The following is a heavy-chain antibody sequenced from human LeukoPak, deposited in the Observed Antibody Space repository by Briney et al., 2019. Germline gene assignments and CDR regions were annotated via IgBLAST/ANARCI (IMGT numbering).Heavy chain of an antibody. CDR3: ARSEVTGNWFDP. CDR1: GGTFSSYT. CDR2: IIPILGIA. J-gene: IGHJ5*02. Sequence: ASVKVSCKASGGTFSSYTISWVRQAPGQGLEWMGRIIPILGIANYAQEFQGRVTITADKSTSTAYMELSSLRSEDTAVYYCARSEVTGNWFDPWGQGTLVTVSS. V-gene: IGHV1-69*02. D-gene: IGHD2-21*02.